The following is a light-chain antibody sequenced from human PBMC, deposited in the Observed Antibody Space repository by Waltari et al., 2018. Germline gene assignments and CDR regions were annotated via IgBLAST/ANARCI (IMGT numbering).Light chain of an antibody. CDR2: EVT. CDR1: SIDLCFFNL. CDR3: FSYTRSTTLV. Sequence: QSALTQPAPVSGSPGQSITIPFTGTSIDLCFFNLVSWYQQHPGKVPNLIIYEVTKRPSGVSNRFSASKSGNTASLTISGLQAEDEADYYCFSYTRSTTLVFGGGTKLTVL. J-gene: IGLJ2*01. V-gene: IGLV2-23*02.